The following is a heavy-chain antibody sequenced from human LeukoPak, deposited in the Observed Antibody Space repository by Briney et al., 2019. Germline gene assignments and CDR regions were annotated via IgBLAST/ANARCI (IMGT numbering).Heavy chain of an antibody. CDR2: VSGSGDRT. V-gene: IGHV3-23*01. J-gene: IGHJ4*02. Sequence: GGSLRLSCAASGFTFRTYAMSWVRQAPGKGLEWVSVVSGSGDRTYYADSVKGRFTISRDNSKNILYLQMNSLRAEDTAVYYCARALRPSGMAYWGQGTLVTVSS. CDR3: ARALRPSGMAY. D-gene: IGHD2-8*01. CDR1: GFTFRTYA.